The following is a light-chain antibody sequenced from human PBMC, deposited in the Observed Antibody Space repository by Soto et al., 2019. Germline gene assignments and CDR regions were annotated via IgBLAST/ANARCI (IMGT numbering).Light chain of an antibody. CDR2: GAS. V-gene: IGKV1-39*01. CDR1: QSINNY. J-gene: IGKJ1*01. Sequence: DIQMTQSPSSLSASVGDRVTITCRTSQSINNYLNWYQQKPGRAPKLLIYGASDLQSGVPSRFSGSGSGTDFTLTISSLQPEDFATYYCQQTYNTPPWTFGQGTKV. CDR3: QQTYNTPPWT.